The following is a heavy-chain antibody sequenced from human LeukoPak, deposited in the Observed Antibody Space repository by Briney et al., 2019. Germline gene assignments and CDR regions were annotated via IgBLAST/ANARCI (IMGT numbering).Heavy chain of an antibody. CDR1: GFTFSSYA. Sequence: GGSLRLSCAASGFTFSSYAMSWVRQAPGKGLEWVSAISGSGGSTYYADSVKGRFTISRDNSKNTLYLQMNSLRAEDTAVYYCAKGAGVVVAATFGLDYWGQGTLVTVSS. J-gene: IGHJ4*02. D-gene: IGHD2-15*01. CDR2: ISGSGGST. V-gene: IGHV3-23*01. CDR3: AKGAGVVVAATFGLDY.